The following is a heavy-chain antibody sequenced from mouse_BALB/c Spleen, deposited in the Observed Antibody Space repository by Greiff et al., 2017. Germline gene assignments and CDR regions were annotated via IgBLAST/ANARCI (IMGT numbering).Heavy chain of an antibody. D-gene: IGHD2-3*01. CDR1: GYTFPDYV. CDR2: IYPGSGST. Sequence: VKVVESGPELVKPGASVKMSCTASGYTFPDYVISWVKQRTGQGLEWIGEIYPGSGSTYYNEKFKGKATLTADKSSNTAYMQLSSLTSEDSAVYFCARSGGYCAWVDYWGQGTLVAVSA. V-gene: IGHV1-77*01. CDR3: ARSGGYCAWVDY. J-gene: IGHJ3*01.